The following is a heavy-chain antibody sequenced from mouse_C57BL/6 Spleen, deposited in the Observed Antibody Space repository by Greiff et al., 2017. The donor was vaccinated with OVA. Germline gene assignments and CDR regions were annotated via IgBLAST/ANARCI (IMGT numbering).Heavy chain of an antibody. CDR3: ASRYYCGSSSFAY. J-gene: IGHJ3*01. D-gene: IGHD1-1*01. CDR1: GYSFTDYN. CDR2: INPNYGTT. Sequence: EVQLQQSGPELVKPGASVKLSCKASGYSFTDYNMNWVKQSHGKSLEWIGVINPNYGTTSYNQKFKGKATLTVDQSSSTAYLQLTSLTSEDSAVYYCASRYYCGSSSFAYWGQGTLVTVSA. V-gene: IGHV1-39*01.